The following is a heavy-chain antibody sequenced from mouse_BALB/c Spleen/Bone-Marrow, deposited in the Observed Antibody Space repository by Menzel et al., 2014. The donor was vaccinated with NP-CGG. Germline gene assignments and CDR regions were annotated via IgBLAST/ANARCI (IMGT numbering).Heavy chain of an antibody. J-gene: IGHJ2*01. CDR2: IWAGGYI. D-gene: IGHD2-4*01. V-gene: IGHV2-9*02. CDR1: GFSLTRYG. CDR3: ARDDYDGYFDY. Sequence: VQGVESGPGLVAPSQSLSITCTVSGFSLTRYGVHWVRQPPGKGLEWLGVIWAGGYINYNSALMSRLSISKDNSKSQVFLKMNSPQTDDTAMYYCARDDYDGYFDYWGQGTTLTVSS.